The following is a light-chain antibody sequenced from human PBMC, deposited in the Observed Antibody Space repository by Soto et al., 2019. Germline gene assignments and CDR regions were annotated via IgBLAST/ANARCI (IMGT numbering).Light chain of an antibody. CDR2: DVT. J-gene: IGLJ1*01. CDR3: FSYVGSSTFV. CDR1: SSDVGNYNL. V-gene: IGLV2-23*02. Sequence: QSALTQPASVSGSPGQSITISCTGTSSDVGNYNLVSWYQQHPGKAPKLMIYDVTKWPSGVSNRFSGSKSGNTASLTISGLQAEDEADYYCFSYVGSSTFVFGTGTKLTVL.